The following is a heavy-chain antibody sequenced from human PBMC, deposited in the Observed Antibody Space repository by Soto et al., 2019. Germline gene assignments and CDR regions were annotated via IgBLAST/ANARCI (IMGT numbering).Heavy chain of an antibody. V-gene: IGHV4-39*01. J-gene: IGHJ4*02. CDR2: IYYRGNT. D-gene: IGHD3-9*01. Sequence: SETLSLTCTVSGGSISSSGYYWGWIRQPPGKGLEWIGSIYYRGNTYYNPSLQTRVTISVDKSKSQFSLKLNSVTAADSAVYFCARLEGLATISYYFDFWGQGALVTVSS. CDR1: GGSISSSGYY. CDR3: ARLEGLATISYYFDF.